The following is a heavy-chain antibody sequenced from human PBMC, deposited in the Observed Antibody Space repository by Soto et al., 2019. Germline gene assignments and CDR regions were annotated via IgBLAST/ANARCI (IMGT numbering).Heavy chain of an antibody. CDR3: ARTPTRRELLGAFDI. V-gene: IGHV1-69*13. Sequence: SVDVSCKASRGTFSSYAISWVRQAPGQGLELMVGIIPIFGTANYAQKFQGRVTITADESTSTAYMELSSLRSEDTAVYYCARTPTRRELLGAFDIWGQGTMVT. D-gene: IGHD1-26*01. J-gene: IGHJ3*02. CDR1: RGTFSSYA. CDR2: IIPIFGTA.